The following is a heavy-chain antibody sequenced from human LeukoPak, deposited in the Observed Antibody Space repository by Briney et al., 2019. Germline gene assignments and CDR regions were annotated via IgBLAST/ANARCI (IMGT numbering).Heavy chain of an antibody. CDR2: IKSKTDGGTT. J-gene: IGHJ4*02. CDR1: GFTFSNAW. CDR3: TTRGYSYGLYYFDY. D-gene: IGHD5-18*01. Sequence: GGSLRLSCAASGFTFSNAWMSWVRQAPGKGLEWVGRIKSKTDGGTTDYAAPVKGRFTISRDDSKNTPYLQMNSLKTEDTAVYYCTTRGYSYGLYYFDYWGQGTLVTVSS. V-gene: IGHV3-15*01.